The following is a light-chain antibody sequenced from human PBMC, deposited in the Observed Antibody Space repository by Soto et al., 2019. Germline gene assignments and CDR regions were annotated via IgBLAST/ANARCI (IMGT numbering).Light chain of an antibody. CDR2: KAS. V-gene: IGKV1-5*03. CDR3: QQYNSYSS. CDR1: QSISSW. J-gene: IGKJ3*01. Sequence: DIQMTQSPSTLSASVGDRVTITCRASQSISSWLAWYQQKQGKAPKLLIYKASSLESGGPSRFSGSGSGTEFTLTISSLQPDDFATYYCQQYNSYSSFGPGTKVDIK.